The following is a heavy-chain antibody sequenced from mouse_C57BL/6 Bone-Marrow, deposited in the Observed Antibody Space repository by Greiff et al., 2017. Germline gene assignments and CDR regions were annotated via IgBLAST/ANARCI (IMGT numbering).Heavy chain of an antibody. CDR2: IYPISGNT. CDR3: ARGGALLWLRRSWFAY. V-gene: IGHV1-81*01. D-gene: IGHD2-2*01. J-gene: IGHJ3*01. Sequence: QVQLKQSGAELARPGASVKLSCKASGYTFTSYGISWVQQRTGQGLAWIGEIYPISGNTYYNEKFKGKATLTADNSSRTAYLVLRSLTSEDSAVYFCARGGALLWLRRSWFAYWGQGTLGTVSA. CDR1: GYTFTSYG.